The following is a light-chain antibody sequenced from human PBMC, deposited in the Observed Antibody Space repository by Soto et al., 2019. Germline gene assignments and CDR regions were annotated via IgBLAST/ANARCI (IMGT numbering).Light chain of an antibody. CDR2: DAY. Sequence: EVVLTQAPFTLSLYPGARAPLSCRASQSFRGLLAWYQQKPGQAPRLLIYDAYNRATGIPPRFSGSGSGTDFTLTISSLEPEDSAVYYCQQRHRWPITFGQGTRLEI. J-gene: IGKJ5*01. V-gene: IGKV3-11*01. CDR1: QSFRGL. CDR3: QQRHRWPIT.